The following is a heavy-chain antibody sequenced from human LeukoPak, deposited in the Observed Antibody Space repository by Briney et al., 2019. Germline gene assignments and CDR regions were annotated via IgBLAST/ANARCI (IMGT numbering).Heavy chain of an antibody. Sequence: PGGSLRLSCAASGFTFSSYAMHWVRQAPGKGLEWVAVISYDGSNKYYADPVKGRFTISRDNSKNTLYLQMNSLRAEDTAVYYCARSLAAAPTTLVEATTPIDYWGQGTLVTVSS. CDR1: GFTFSSYA. CDR2: ISYDGSNK. V-gene: IGHV3-30-3*01. D-gene: IGHD1-26*01. CDR3: ARSLAAAPTTLVEATTPIDY. J-gene: IGHJ4*02.